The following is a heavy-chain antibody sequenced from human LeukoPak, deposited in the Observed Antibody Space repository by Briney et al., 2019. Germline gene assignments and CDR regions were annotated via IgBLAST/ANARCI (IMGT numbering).Heavy chain of an antibody. CDR1: GFTFSSYW. CDR3: TTSPPIGYYDFWSGYYFSYYYYMDV. CDR2: IKSKTDGGTT. J-gene: IGHJ6*03. Sequence: GGSLRLSCAASGFTFSSYWMHWVRQAPGKGLEWVGRIKSKTDGGTTDYAAPVKGRFTISRDDSKNTLYLQMNSLKTEDTAVYYCTTSPPIGYYDFWSGYYFSYYYYMDVWGKGTTVTVSS. V-gene: IGHV3-15*01. D-gene: IGHD3-3*01.